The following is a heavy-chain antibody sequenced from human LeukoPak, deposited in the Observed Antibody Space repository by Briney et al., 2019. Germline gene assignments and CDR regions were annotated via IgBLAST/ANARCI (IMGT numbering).Heavy chain of an antibody. CDR1: GFTFSSYA. J-gene: IGHJ4*02. V-gene: IGHV3-23*01. Sequence: PGGSLRLSCAASGFTFSSYAMSWVRQAPGKGLEWVSAISGSGGSTYHADSVKGRFTISRDNSKNTLYLQMNSLRAEDTAVYYCAKVPNYDFWSGYSHYFDYWGQGTLVTVSS. CDR2: ISGSGGST. CDR3: AKVPNYDFWSGYSHYFDY. D-gene: IGHD3-3*01.